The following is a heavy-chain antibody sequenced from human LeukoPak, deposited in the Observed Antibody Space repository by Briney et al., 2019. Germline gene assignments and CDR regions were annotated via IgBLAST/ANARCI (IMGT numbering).Heavy chain of an antibody. Sequence: GGSLRLSCAASGFTFSSYGMHWVRQAPGKGLEWVAAISYDGRNKYYADSVKGRFTISRDNSKNTLYLQMNSLRAEDTAVFYCAKDHSRYGDYSWYFDLWGRGTLVTVSS. CDR2: ISYDGRNK. CDR3: AKDHSRYGDYSWYFDL. D-gene: IGHD4-17*01. V-gene: IGHV3-30*18. J-gene: IGHJ2*01. CDR1: GFTFSSYG.